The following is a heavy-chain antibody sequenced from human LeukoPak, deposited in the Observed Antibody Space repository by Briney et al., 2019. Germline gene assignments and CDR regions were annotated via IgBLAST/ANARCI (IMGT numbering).Heavy chain of an antibody. CDR2: IGTAGDT. J-gene: IGHJ6*02. D-gene: IGHD3-10*01. CDR3: ARAVPRWFGVSDGMDV. Sequence: GGSLRLSCAASGFTFSSYDMHWVRQATGKGLEWVSAIGTAGDTYYPGSVKGRFTISRENAKNSLYLQMNGLRAGDTAVYYCARAVPRWFGVSDGMDVWGQGTTVTVSS. CDR1: GFTFSSYD. V-gene: IGHV3-13*01.